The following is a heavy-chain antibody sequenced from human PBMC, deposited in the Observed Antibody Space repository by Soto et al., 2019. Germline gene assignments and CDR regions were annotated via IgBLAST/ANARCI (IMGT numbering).Heavy chain of an antibody. CDR3: ARGQDYSSSWYRLYYYCGMDV. J-gene: IGHJ6*04. Sequence: SETLSRTCAVYGGSFSGYYWSCIRQPPWEGLEWIVEINHSGSSNYNPSLKSRVTISVDTSKNQFSLKLSSVTAADTAVYYCARGQDYSSSWYRLYYYCGMDVWGKGNTVT. V-gene: IGHV4-34*01. CDR1: GGSFSGYY. D-gene: IGHD6-13*01. CDR2: INHSGSS.